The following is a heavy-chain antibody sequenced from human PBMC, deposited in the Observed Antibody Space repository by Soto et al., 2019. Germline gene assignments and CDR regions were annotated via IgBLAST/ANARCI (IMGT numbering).Heavy chain of an antibody. Sequence: QAQLVESGGGVVQPGTSLRLSCAASGFTFSDYGMHWVRQAPGKGPEWVALISYDGTNKFYADSVKGRFTISRDNSKSTLYLQVDSLRPEDAAVYYCARDPKTSGGQHWAFNYFDSWGQGTLVTVSS. CDR1: GFTFSDYG. V-gene: IGHV3-30*19. CDR3: ARDPKTSGGQHWAFNYFDS. CDR2: ISYDGTNK. J-gene: IGHJ4*02. D-gene: IGHD2-15*01.